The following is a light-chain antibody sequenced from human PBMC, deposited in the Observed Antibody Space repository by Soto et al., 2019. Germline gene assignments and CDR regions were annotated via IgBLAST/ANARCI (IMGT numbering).Light chain of an antibody. CDR1: SGYSSYA. J-gene: IGLJ3*02. CDR3: HTWGTDIRV. V-gene: IGLV4-69*01. CDR2: LNSDGSH. Sequence: QAVLTQSPSASASLGASVKLTYTLSSGYSSYAIAWHQQQPEKGPRYFMKLNSDGSHSKGDGIPNRFSGSRSGAERYLTVSSLQSEDEADYYCHTWGTDIRVIGGGTKLTVL.